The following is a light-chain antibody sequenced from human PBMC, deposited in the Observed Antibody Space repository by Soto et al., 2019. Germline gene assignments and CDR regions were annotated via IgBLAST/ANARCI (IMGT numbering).Light chain of an antibody. Sequence: QSVLTQPPSASGTPGQRVTISCSGSSSNIGSNTVNWYQQLPGTAPKLLIYDNNKRPSEIPDRFSGSKSGPSATLGITGLQTGDEADYYCGTWDSSLSAGVFGTGTKVTVL. J-gene: IGLJ1*01. V-gene: IGLV1-51*01. CDR3: GTWDSSLSAGV. CDR2: DNN. CDR1: SSNIGSNT.